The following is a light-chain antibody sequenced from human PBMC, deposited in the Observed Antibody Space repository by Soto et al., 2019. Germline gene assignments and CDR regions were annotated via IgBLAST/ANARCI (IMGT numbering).Light chain of an antibody. CDR1: QSVADN. V-gene: IGKV3-15*01. CDR3: QQYYSSPYT. J-gene: IGKJ2*01. CDR2: GAS. Sequence: EVVMTQSPATLSVSPGERVTLSCRSSQSVADNLAWFQQKPGQGPRLLIYGASTRATGIPARFSGSGSETDFTLTVSSLRSEDSAVYYCQQYYSSPYTFGQGTKLEI.